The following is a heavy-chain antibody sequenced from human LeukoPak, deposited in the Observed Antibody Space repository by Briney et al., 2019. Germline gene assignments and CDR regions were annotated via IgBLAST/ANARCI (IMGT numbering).Heavy chain of an antibody. CDR2: ISTSSRYI. D-gene: IGHD6-13*01. Sequence: GGSLRLSCAASGFTFSSFDMNWVRQAPGKGLEWVSSISTSSRYIYYRDSVKGRFTISRDDAKNSLYLQMNSLRVEDTAVYYCAKSKEIAAAGELLDYWGQGTLVTVSS. CDR3: AKSKEIAAAGELLDY. J-gene: IGHJ4*02. CDR1: GFTFSSFD. V-gene: IGHV3-21*01.